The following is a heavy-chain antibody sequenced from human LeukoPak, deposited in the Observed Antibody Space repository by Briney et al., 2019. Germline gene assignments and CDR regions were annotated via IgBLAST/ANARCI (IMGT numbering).Heavy chain of an antibody. Sequence: GGSLRLSCGASGFTLGTYIMHWVRQAPGMGLQWVAAVASDGSQTFYIESVRGRFTISRDNSKNTLYLQMNTLRAEDTAVYFCARERQDTIVHSGAFDIWGQGTVVTVSS. CDR1: GFTLGTYI. J-gene: IGHJ3*02. V-gene: IGHV3-30-3*01. CDR3: ARERQDTIVHSGAFDI. CDR2: VASDGSQT. D-gene: IGHD3-10*01.